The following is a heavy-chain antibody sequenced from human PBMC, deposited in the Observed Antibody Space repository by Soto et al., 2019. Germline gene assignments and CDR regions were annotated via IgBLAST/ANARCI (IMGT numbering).Heavy chain of an antibody. V-gene: IGHV3-73*02. CDR1: GFTFSGSA. D-gene: IGHD3-3*01. CDR3: ARGIYDFRSGHPKGPEY. Sequence: EVQLVESEGGLVQPGGSLKVSCAASGFTFSGSAMHWVRQASGKGLEWVGRIRSKANSYATAYAVSVKGRFTISRDDSRNTAYRQMNSLKTEDTAVYYCARGIYDFRSGHPKGPEYWGQGTVVTVSS. J-gene: IGHJ4*02. CDR2: IRSKANSYAT.